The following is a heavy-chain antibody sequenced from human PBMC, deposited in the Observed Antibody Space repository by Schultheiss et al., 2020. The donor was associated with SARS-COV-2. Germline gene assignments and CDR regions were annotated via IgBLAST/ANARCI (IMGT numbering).Heavy chain of an antibody. CDR2: ISGSGGST. CDR1: GFMFRNYV. Sequence: GESLKISCAASGFMFRNYVLSWVRQAPGKGLEWVSAISGSGGSTYYADSVKGRFTISRDNSKNTLYLQMNSLRAEDTAVYYCAKDMYYYDSSGYSHFDYWGQGTLVTVSS. V-gene: IGHV3-23*01. D-gene: IGHD3-22*01. CDR3: AKDMYYYDSSGYSHFDY. J-gene: IGHJ4*02.